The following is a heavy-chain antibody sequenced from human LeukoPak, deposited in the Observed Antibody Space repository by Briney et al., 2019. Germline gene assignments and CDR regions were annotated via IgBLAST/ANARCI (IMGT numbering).Heavy chain of an antibody. J-gene: IGHJ5*02. CDR2: IYYSGST. V-gene: IGHV4-59*08. D-gene: IGHD3-16*01. CDR1: GGSISSYY. CDR3: ARFGDDWVDP. Sequence: SETLSLTCTVSGGSISSYYWSWIRQPPGKGLEWIGYIYYSGSTNYNPSLKSRVTISVDTSKNQFSLKLSSVTAADAAVYYCARFGDDWVDPWGQGTLVTVSS.